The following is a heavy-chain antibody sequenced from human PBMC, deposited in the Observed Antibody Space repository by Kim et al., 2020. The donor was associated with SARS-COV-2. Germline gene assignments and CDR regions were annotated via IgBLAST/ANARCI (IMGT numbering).Heavy chain of an antibody. J-gene: IGHJ4*02. D-gene: IGHD3-10*01. CDR2: IKQDGSEK. V-gene: IGHV3-7*01. CDR1: GFTFSSYW. Sequence: GGSLRLSCAASGFTFSSYWMSWVRQAPGKGLEWVANIKQDGSEKYYVDSVKGRFTISRDNAKNSLYLQMNSLRAEDTAVYYCARDHPRDVLLWFGEEGPNYFDYWGQGTLVTVSS. CDR3: ARDHPRDVLLWFGEEGPNYFDY.